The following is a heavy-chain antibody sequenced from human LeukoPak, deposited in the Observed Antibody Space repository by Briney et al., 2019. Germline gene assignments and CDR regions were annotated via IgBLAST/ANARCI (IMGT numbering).Heavy chain of an antibody. Sequence: GGSLRLSCAASGFTFSTYSMNWVRQAPGKGLEWVSSISSSSSYIYYADSVKGRFTISRDNAKNSLYLQMNSLRAEDTAVYYCARSPPWIQYYFDYWGQGTLVTVSS. J-gene: IGHJ4*02. D-gene: IGHD5-18*01. CDR1: GFTFSTYS. CDR2: ISSSSSYI. CDR3: ARSPPWIQYYFDY. V-gene: IGHV3-21*01.